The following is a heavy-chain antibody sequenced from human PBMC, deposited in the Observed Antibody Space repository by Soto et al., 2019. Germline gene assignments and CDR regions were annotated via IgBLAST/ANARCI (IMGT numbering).Heavy chain of an antibody. V-gene: IGHV4-61*01. CDR3: ARVLPGIAAAYDAFDV. CDR1: GDSVISATYY. Sequence: AETLSLTCTFSGDSVISATYYWSWIRQPPGKGLEWIGYIYYDGCTTYNSSLKSRVTISTDTSRSQLSLQLTSATPADTAVYYCARVLPGIAAAYDAFDVWGQGTMVTVSS. CDR2: IYYDGCT. D-gene: IGHD6-13*01. J-gene: IGHJ3*01.